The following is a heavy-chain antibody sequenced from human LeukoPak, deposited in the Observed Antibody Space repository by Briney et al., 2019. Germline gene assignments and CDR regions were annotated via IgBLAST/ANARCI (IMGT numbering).Heavy chain of an antibody. CDR2: INPNSGGT. CDR3: ARVLAYCGGDCSSNGDNWFDP. J-gene: IGHJ5*02. D-gene: IGHD2-21*02. V-gene: IGHV1-2*06. CDR1: GYTFTGYY. Sequence: ASVKVSCKASGYTFTGYYMHWVRQAPGQGLEWMGRINPNSGGTNYAQKFQGRVTMTRDTSISTAYMELSRLRSDDTAVYYCARVLAYCGGDCSSNGDNWFDPWGQGTLVTVSS.